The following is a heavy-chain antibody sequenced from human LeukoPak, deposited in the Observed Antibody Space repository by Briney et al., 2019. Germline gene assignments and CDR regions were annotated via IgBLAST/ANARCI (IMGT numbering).Heavy chain of an antibody. J-gene: IGHJ4*02. CDR2: INSDDTGT. V-gene: IGHV3-74*01. Sequence: GGSPRLSCAASGFIFRSYWIQCVRQAPGKGLVWVSRINSDDTGTYADSVKGRFTISRDNANNILYLQMNSLRVDDTAVYYCTRDARGSHRSNCWKPSDYWGQGALVTVSS. CDR1: GFIFRSYW. D-gene: IGHD3-10*01. CDR3: TRDARGSHRSNCWKPSDY.